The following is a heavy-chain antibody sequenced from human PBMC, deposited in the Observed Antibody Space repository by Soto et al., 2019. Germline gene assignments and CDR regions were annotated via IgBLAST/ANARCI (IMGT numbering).Heavy chain of an antibody. V-gene: IGHV4-59*01. CDR3: ARDSGSSSSWDYYYYMDV. D-gene: IGHD6-6*01. Sequence: SETLSLTCSVSGGSISRYYYTWIRQTPEKGLEWIAYIYYSVRTNYNPSLKSRVTISLDTSKNQFSLKLSSVTAADTAVYYCARDSGSSSSWDYYYYMDVWGKGTTVTVSS. J-gene: IGHJ6*03. CDR2: IYYSVRT. CDR1: GGSISRYY.